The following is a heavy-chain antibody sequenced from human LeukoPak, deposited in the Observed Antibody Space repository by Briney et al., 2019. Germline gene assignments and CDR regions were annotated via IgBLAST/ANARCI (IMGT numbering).Heavy chain of an antibody. Sequence: ASVKASCKASGYTFTGYYMHWVRQAPGQGLEWMGWINPNSGGTNYAQKFQGRVTMTRDTSISTAYMELSRLRSDDTAVYYCARDEPQWLEDFDYWGQGTLVTVSS. CDR2: INPNSGGT. D-gene: IGHD6-19*01. CDR3: ARDEPQWLEDFDY. V-gene: IGHV1-2*02. CDR1: GYTFTGYY. J-gene: IGHJ4*02.